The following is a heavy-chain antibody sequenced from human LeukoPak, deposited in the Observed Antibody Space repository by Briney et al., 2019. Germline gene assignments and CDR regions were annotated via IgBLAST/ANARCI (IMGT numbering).Heavy chain of an antibody. CDR3: ARDLRALGDSPSPYFDH. V-gene: IGHV3-33*01. J-gene: IGHJ4*02. CDR1: GFTFSHYG. CDR2: IWYDGSNK. D-gene: IGHD3-10*01. Sequence: GISLRLSCATPGFTFSHYGMHWFRQAPGQGLESVAVIWYDGSNKYYEDSVKGRFTISRDNSQKTVHLQMESLRVEDTAVYYCARDLRALGDSPSPYFDHWGQGTLVTVSS.